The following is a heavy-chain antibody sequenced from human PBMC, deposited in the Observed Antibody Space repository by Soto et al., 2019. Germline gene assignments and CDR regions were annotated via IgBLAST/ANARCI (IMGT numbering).Heavy chain of an antibody. CDR2: IVVGSGNT. CDR3: AAALPITMVRGVRLSYYYGMDV. CDR1: GFTFTSSA. Sequence: SVKVSCKASGFTFTSSAVQWVRQARGQRLEWIGWIVVGSGNTNYAQKFQERVTITRDMSTSTAYMELSSLRSEDTAVYYCAAALPITMVRGVRLSYYYGMDVRGQGTTVTVSS. D-gene: IGHD3-10*01. J-gene: IGHJ6*02. V-gene: IGHV1-58*01.